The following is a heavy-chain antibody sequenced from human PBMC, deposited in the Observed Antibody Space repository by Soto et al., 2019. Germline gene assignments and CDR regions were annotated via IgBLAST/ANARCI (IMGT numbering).Heavy chain of an antibody. J-gene: IGHJ4*02. CDR2: IYYSGRT. Sequence: QLQLQESGPGLVKPSETLSLTCTVSGDSISNSGYYWGWIRQPPGKGLEWIGDIYYSGRTYYNPSLKGRVPISADMSKNQFSLKLSSVTAADTALYYCARHVPDYTLWLDYFDFWGQGTLVTVSS. CDR1: GDSISNSGYY. D-gene: IGHD6-19*01. CDR3: ARHVPDYTLWLDYFDF. V-gene: IGHV4-39*01.